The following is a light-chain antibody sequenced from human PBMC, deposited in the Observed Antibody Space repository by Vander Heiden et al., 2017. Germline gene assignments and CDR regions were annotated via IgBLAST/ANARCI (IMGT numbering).Light chain of an antibody. CDR2: DNS. CDR1: NIGSKS. J-gene: IGLJ2*01. CDR3: KVWASPSDQAV. Sequence: SYVLTQPPSVSVVPGQTARITCGENNIGSKSVHWYQQKPGQAPVSGGYDNSDRPSGITERFAGSNSGKKDTRTIRRVEAGNEADDDCKVWASPSDQAVFGGGNKLTVL. V-gene: IGLV3-21*02.